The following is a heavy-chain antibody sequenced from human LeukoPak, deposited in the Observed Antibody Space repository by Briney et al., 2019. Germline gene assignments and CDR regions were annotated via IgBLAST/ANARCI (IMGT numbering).Heavy chain of an antibody. D-gene: IGHD7-27*01. CDR3: ARDLGTPYYYYGMDV. J-gene: IGHJ6*02. CDR2: ISAYNGNT. V-gene: IGHV1-18*01. CDR1: GYTFTSYG. Sequence: GASVKVSCKASGYTFTSYGISWVRQAPGQGLEWMGWISAYNGNTNYAQKLQGRVTMTTDTSTNTAYMELRSLRSDDTAVYYCARDLGTPYYYYGMDVWGQGTTVTVSS.